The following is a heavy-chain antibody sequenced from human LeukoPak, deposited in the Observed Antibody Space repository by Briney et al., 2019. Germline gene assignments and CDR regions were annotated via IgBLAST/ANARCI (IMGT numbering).Heavy chain of an antibody. D-gene: IGHD1-26*01. V-gene: IGHV1-18*01. CDR3: ARSAGGSRRYDP. CDR1: GYTFTSYG. CDR2: ISAYNGDT. J-gene: IGHJ5*02. Sequence: ASVKVSCKASGYTFTSYGISWVRRAPGQGLEWMGWISAYNGDTSYAQNLQGRVTMTTDTSTSTAYMELRSLRSDDTAVYYCARSAGGSRRYDPWGQGTLVTVSS.